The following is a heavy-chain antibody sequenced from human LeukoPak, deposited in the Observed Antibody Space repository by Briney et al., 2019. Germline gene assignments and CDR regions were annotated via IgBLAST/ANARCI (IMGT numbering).Heavy chain of an antibody. CDR3: ARDSMHQGFYYYYYYMDV. V-gene: IGHV1-2*02. CDR1: GGTFNNYA. J-gene: IGHJ6*03. Sequence: ASVKVSCKASGGTFNNYAINWVRQAPGQGLEWMGWMNPNSGGTNYAQKFQGRVTMTRDTSISTAYMELSRLRSDDTAVYYCARDSMHQGFYYYYYYMDVWGKGTTVTISS. D-gene: IGHD2-8*01. CDR2: MNPNSGGT.